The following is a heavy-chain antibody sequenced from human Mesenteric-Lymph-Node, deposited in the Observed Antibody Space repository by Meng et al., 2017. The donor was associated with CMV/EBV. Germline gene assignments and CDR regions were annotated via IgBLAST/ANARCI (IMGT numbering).Heavy chain of an antibody. Sequence: SVKVSCKASGGTFSSYTISWVRQAPGQGLEWMGRIIPILGIANYAQKFQGRVTITADKSTSTAYMELSSLRSEDTAVYYCASARSGGAAGTSSWFDPWGQGTLVTVSS. CDR2: IIPILGIA. J-gene: IGHJ5*02. V-gene: IGHV1-69*02. CDR3: ASARSGGAAGTSSWFDP. D-gene: IGHD6-13*01. CDR1: GGTFSSYT.